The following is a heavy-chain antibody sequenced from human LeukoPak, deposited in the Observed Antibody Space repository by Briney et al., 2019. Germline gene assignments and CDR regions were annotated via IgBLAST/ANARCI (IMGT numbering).Heavy chain of an antibody. CDR3: ARVRRPRRTDYDSSGYYYH. V-gene: IGHV3-11*01. D-gene: IGHD3-22*01. CDR2: ISSSGSTI. Sequence: PGGSLRLSCAASGFTFSDYYMGWIRQAPGKGLEWVSYISSSGSTIYYADSVKGRFTISRDNAKNSLYLQMNSLRAEDTAVYYCARVRRPRRTDYDSSGYYYHWGQGTLVTVSS. CDR1: GFTFSDYY. J-gene: IGHJ5*02.